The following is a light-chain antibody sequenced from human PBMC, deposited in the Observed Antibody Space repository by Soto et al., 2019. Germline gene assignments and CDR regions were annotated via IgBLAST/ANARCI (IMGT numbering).Light chain of an antibody. CDR2: AAS. V-gene: IGKV1-39*01. CDR3: QQGYSTPQT. J-gene: IGKJ1*01. Sequence: DIQMTPSPSSLSASVGDRVTITCRASQSISSYLNWYQQKPGKAPKLLIYAASSLQSGVPSRFSGSGSGTDFTLTISSLQPEDFATYYCQQGYSTPQTFGQGTKV. CDR1: QSISSY.